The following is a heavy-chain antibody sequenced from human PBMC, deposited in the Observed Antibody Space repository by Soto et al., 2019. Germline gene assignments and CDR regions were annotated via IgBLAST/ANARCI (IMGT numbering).Heavy chain of an antibody. CDR2: INPNSGGT. CDR1: GYTFTGYY. D-gene: IGHD3-22*01. J-gene: IGHJ4*02. Sequence: ASVKVSCKASGYTFTGYYMHWVRQAPGQGLEWMGWINPNSGGTNYAQKFQGWVTMTRDTSISTAYMELSRLRSDDTAVYYCARGPYYYDSSGYYTYWGQGTLVTVCS. CDR3: ARGPYYYDSSGYYTY. V-gene: IGHV1-2*04.